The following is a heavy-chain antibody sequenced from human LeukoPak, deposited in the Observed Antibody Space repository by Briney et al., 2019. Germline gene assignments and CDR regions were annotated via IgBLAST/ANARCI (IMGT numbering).Heavy chain of an antibody. CDR3: ARINSGRHLGDAFDI. D-gene: IGHD1-26*01. V-gene: IGHV3-7*01. CDR2: IKQDGSEK. CDR1: GFTFSSYA. J-gene: IGHJ3*02. Sequence: GGSLRLSCAASGFTFSSYAMHWVRQAPGKGLEWVANIKQDGSEKYYVDSVKGRFTISRDNAKNSLFLQMNSLRAEDTAVYYCARINSGRHLGDAFDIWGQGTTVTVSS.